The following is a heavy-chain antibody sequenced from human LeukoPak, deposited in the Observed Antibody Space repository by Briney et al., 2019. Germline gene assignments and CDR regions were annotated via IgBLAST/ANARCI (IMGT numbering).Heavy chain of an antibody. Sequence: PGGSLRLSCAASGFTFSSYWMSWVRQAPGKGLEWVANIKQDGSEKYYVDSVKGRFTISRDNAKNSLYLQMNSLRAEDTAVYYCATRRDGYNFLLAYYYYYYMDVWGKGTTVTVSS. V-gene: IGHV3-7*01. CDR2: IKQDGSEK. CDR1: GFTFSSYW. D-gene: IGHD5-24*01. CDR3: ATRRDGYNFLLAYYYYYYMDV. J-gene: IGHJ6*03.